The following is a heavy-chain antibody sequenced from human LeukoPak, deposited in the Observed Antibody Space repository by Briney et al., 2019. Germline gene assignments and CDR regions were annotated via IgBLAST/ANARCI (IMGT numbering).Heavy chain of an antibody. CDR1: GYTFTGYY. J-gene: IGHJ4*02. CDR2: INPNSGGT. CDR3: ARDQRIRCSGGSCYSAVSSSGWYGLFDY. Sequence: GASVKVSCKASGYTFTGYYMHWVRQAPGQGLGWMGRINPNSGGTNYAQKFQGRVTMTRDTSISTAYMELSRLRSDDTAVYYCARDQRIRCSGGSCYSAVSSSGWYGLFDYWGQGTLVTVSS. D-gene: IGHD2-15*01. V-gene: IGHV1-2*06.